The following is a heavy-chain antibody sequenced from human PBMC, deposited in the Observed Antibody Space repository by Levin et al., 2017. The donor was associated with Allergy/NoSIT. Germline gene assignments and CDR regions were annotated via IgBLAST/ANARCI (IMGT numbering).Heavy chain of an antibody. CDR3: ARGWFWSGYSPPDF. Sequence: PGGSLRLSCVASGFTFSDYYMTWIRQAPGKGLEWISYISSTATTIYYADSVKGRFTISRDNAKNSLYLQMNSLRAEDTAVYYCARGWFWSGYSPPDFWGQGTLVTVSS. V-gene: IGHV3-11*01. CDR1: GFTFSDYY. CDR2: ISSTATTI. J-gene: IGHJ4*02. D-gene: IGHD3-3*01.